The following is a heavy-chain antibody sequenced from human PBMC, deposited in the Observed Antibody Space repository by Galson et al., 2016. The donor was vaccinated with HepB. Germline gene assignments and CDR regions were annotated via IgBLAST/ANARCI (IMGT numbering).Heavy chain of an antibody. CDR1: GYSFTKHW. D-gene: IGHD2-15*01. J-gene: IGHJ3*02. CDR2: IDPSDSYT. V-gene: IGHV5-10-1*01. Sequence: QSGAEVKKPGESLKISCKVSGYSFTKHWIDWVRQMPGKGLEWTGRIDPSDSYTNYGPTFQGHVTISTDRATNTASLQWSSLKVSDTGIYFCARQGFCSGSNCRGDAFDIWGQGTTVTVSS. CDR3: ARQGFCSGSNCRGDAFDI.